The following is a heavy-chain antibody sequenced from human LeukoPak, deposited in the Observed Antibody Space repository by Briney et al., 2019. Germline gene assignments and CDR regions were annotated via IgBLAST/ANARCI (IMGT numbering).Heavy chain of an antibody. D-gene: IGHD3-3*01. Sequence: ASVKVSCKASGYTFTGYYLHWVRQAPGQGLEWMGWIDPNSGGTNYAQKFQGRVTMTRDTSISTAYMELSRLRYDDTAVFYCARFPAGGVVIRKYYFDYWGQGTLVTVSS. CDR1: GYTFTGYY. V-gene: IGHV1-2*02. CDR2: IDPNSGGT. J-gene: IGHJ4*02. CDR3: ARFPAGGVVIRKYYFDY.